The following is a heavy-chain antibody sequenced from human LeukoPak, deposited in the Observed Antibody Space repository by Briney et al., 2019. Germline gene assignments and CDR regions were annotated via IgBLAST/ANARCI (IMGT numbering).Heavy chain of an antibody. Sequence: GGSLRLSCAASGFTFSDYYMSWIRQAPGKGLEWVACISSSGSTIYYADSVKGRLTISRDNAKNSLYLQMNSLRAEDTAVYYCARGVRRLWFGEPTGAFDIWGQGTMVTVSS. CDR3: ARGVRRLWFGEPTGAFDI. V-gene: IGHV3-11*04. CDR2: ISSSGSTI. CDR1: GFTFSDYY. D-gene: IGHD3-10*01. J-gene: IGHJ3*02.